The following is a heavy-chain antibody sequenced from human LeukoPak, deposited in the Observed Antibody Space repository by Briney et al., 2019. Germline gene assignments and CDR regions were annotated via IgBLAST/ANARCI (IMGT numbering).Heavy chain of an antibody. CDR2: ISGSGGST. Sequence: GGSLRLSCAASGFTFSSYAMSWVRQAPGKGLEWVSAISGSGGSTYYADSVKGRFTISRDDSKNTLYLQMNSLRAEDTAVYYCAKDQHNYGQHIFDYWGQGTLVTVSS. CDR3: AKDQHNYGQHIFDY. D-gene: IGHD4-17*01. CDR1: GFTFSSYA. V-gene: IGHV3-23*01. J-gene: IGHJ4*02.